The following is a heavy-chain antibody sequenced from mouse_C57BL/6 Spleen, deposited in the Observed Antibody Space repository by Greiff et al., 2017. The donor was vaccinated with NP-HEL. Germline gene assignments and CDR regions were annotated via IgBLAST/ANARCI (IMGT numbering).Heavy chain of an antibody. CDR1: GYTFTSYW. CDR2: IDPSDSYT. J-gene: IGHJ4*01. CDR3: ARGGPFYAMDY. Sequence: QVQLQQPGAELVKPGASVKLSCKASGYTFTSYWMQWVKQRPGQGLEWIGEIDPSDSYTNYNQKFKGKATLTVDPSSSTAYMQLSSLTAEDSAVYYCARGGPFYAMDYWGQGTSVTVSS. V-gene: IGHV1-50*01.